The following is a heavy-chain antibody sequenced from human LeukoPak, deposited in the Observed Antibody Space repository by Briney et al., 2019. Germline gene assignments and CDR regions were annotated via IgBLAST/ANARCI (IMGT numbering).Heavy chain of an antibody. CDR3: ARVLGYCSGGSCYLRGYYYYGMDV. J-gene: IGHJ6*02. CDR2: ISAYNGNT. CDR1: GYTFTSYG. V-gene: IGHV1-18*01. Sequence: ASVKVSCKASGYTFTSYGISWVRQAPGQGLEWMGWISAYNGNTNYARKLRGRVTMTTDTSTSTAYMELRSLRSDDTAVYYCARVLGYCSGGSCYLRGYYYYGMDVWGQGTTVTVSS. D-gene: IGHD2-15*01.